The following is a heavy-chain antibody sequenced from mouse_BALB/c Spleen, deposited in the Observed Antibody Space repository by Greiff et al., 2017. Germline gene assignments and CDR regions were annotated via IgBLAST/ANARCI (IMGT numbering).Heavy chain of an antibody. D-gene: IGHD3-2*01. CDR3: ARRTARASYYFDD. CDR2: IDPSDSYT. J-gene: IGHJ2*01. CDR1: GYTFTSYW. V-gene: IGHV1-69*02. Sequence: QVQLQQSGAELAKPGASVKLSCKASGYTFTSYWMHWVKQRPGQGLEWIGEIDPSDSYTNYNQKFKGKATLTVDKSSSTAYMQLSSLTSEDSAVYYCARRTARASYYFDDWGQGTTLTVSS.